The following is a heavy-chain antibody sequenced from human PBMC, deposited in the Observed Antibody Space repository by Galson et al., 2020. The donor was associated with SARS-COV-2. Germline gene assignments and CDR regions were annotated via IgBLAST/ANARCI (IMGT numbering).Heavy chain of an antibody. D-gene: IGHD1-1*01. J-gene: IGHJ6*02. CDR1: GFPFSGFW. V-gene: IGHV3-7*04. CDR3: ARHDGNDDDAMDG. CDR2: IKEDGSVK. Sequence: QLGESLKISCAASGFPFSGFWMSWVRQAPGKGLEWVAKIKEDGSVKRYVDSVEGRFTISRDNAENSLYLQMNTLRAEDTAVYYCARHDGNDDDAMDGWGQGTTVTVSS.